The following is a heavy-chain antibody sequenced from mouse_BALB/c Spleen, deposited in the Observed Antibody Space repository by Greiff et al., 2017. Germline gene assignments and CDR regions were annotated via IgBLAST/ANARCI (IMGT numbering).Heavy chain of an antibody. CDR2: ILPGSGST. J-gene: IGHJ4*01. V-gene: IGHV1-9*01. CDR3: ARRVYGYFYAMDY. CDR1: GYTFSSYW. Sequence: LVESGAELMKPGASVKISCKATGYTFSSYWIEWVKQRPGHGLEWIGEILPGSGSTNYNEKFKGKATFTADTSSNTAYMQLSSLTSEDSAVYYCARRVYGYFYAMDYWGQGTSVTVSS. D-gene: IGHD1-2*01.